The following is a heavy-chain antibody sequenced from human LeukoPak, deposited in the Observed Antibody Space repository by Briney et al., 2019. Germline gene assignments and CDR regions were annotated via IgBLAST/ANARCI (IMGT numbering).Heavy chain of an antibody. Sequence: PGGSLRLSCAASGFTFSSYSMNWVRQAPGNGLEWVSFIRSSSSDIYYADSVKGRFTISRDNAKNSLYLQMDSLRAEDTAVYYCARVRSGSLDYWGQGTLVTVSS. J-gene: IGHJ4*02. CDR1: GFTFSSYS. CDR3: ARVRSGSLDY. V-gene: IGHV3-21*01. D-gene: IGHD1-26*01. CDR2: IRSSSSDI.